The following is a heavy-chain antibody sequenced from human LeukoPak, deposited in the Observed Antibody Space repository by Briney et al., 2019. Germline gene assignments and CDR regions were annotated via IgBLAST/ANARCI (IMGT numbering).Heavy chain of an antibody. Sequence: PSETLSLTCAVYGGSFSGYYWSWIRQPPGKGLEWIGETNHSGSTNYNPSLKSRVTISVDTSKNQFSLKLSSVTAADTAVYYCAREVERSYSSGWYYVSGFYYYYYMDVWGKGTTVTVSS. CDR2: TNHSGST. J-gene: IGHJ6*03. CDR3: AREVERSYSSGWYYVSGFYYYYYMDV. CDR1: GGSFSGYY. V-gene: IGHV4-34*01. D-gene: IGHD6-19*01.